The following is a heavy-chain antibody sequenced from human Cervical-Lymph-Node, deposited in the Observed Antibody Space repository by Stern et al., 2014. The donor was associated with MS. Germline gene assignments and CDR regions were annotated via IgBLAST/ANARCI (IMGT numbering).Heavy chain of an antibody. J-gene: IGHJ6*02. CDR1: EYTHNNYL. CDR3: AVRYCSGGRCYSVPDV. D-gene: IGHD2-15*01. Sequence: QVQLQQSGSEVKKPGASVKVSCKASEYTHNNYLIHWVRQAPGQRPDWMGVINPSGATNYAQKVQDRVTMTTDASTSTFYMELSRLRSEDTAVYYCAVRYCSGGRCYSVPDVWGQGTTVSVSS. CDR2: INPSGAT. V-gene: IGHV1-46*02.